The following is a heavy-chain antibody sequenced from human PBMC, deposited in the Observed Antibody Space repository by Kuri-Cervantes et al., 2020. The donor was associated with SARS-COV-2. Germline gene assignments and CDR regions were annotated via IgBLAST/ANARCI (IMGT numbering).Heavy chain of an antibody. V-gene: IGHV3-11*06. CDR2: ISSSSSYT. J-gene: IGHJ6*02. CDR1: GFTFSDYY. Sequence: GGSLRLSCAASGFTFSDYYMSWIRQAPGKGLEWVSYISSSSSYTNYADSVKGRFTISRDNAKNSLYLQMNSLRAEDTAVYYCATHYYDSSGYYYSYGMDVWGQGTTVTVSS. CDR3: ATHYYDSSGYYYSYGMDV. D-gene: IGHD3-22*01.